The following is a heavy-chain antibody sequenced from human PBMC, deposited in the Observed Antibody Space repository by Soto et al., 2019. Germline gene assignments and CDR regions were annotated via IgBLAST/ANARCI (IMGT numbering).Heavy chain of an antibody. CDR3: ARDVVRSSGGDS. CDR2: TIPIFSKT. J-gene: IGHJ4*02. V-gene: IGHV1-69*01. Sequence: QVQLVQSGAEVKEPGTSVKVSCKASGGTFSTSSFVWVRQGPGQGLEWMGGTIPIFSKTNVAQKFHGRVTFPADESTRTAYMELSSLRSEDTAIYYCARDVVRSSGGDSWGQGTLVTVSS. CDR1: GGTFSTSS. D-gene: IGHD3-10*01.